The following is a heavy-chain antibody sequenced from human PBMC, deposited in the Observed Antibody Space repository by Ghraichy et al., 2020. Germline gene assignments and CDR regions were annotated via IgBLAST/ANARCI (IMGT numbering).Heavy chain of an antibody. Sequence: SQTLSLTCTVSGGSINSVDYYWGWIRQPPGKGLEWIANVDYGGSTYYNPSLKSRVTLSLDTSRIHFSLKLRSVTAADTAVYYCARDNSGSYEDAFEIWGQGTMVTVST. J-gene: IGHJ3*02. V-gene: IGHV4-39*02. CDR2: VDYGGST. CDR1: GGSINSVDYY. CDR3: ARDNSGSYEDAFEI. D-gene: IGHD1-26*01.